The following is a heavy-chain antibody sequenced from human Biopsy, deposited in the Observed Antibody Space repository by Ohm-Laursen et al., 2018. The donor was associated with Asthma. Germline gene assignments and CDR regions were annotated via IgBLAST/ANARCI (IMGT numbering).Heavy chain of an antibody. CDR1: GFAVSRDH. CDR2: IYSGGTS. Sequence: SLRLSCAASGFAVSRDHMFWVRQAPGKGLAWVSVIYSGGTSHTADSVRGRSTISRDYSKNTLYLQMHSLRAEDTAVYYCARGDSSNWSHYYFDYWGQGTLVTVSS. J-gene: IGHJ4*02. V-gene: IGHV3-53*01. CDR3: ARGDSSNWSHYYFDY. D-gene: IGHD3-22*01.